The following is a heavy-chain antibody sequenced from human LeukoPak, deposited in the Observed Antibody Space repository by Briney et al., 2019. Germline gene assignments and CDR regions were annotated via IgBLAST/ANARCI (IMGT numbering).Heavy chain of an antibody. CDR1: GYTFTSYD. V-gene: IGHV1-8*03. J-gene: IGHJ3*02. D-gene: IGHD6-19*01. CDR3: ATDYIVAVAGNDAFDI. Sequence: GASVKVSCKASGYTFTSYDINWVRQATGQGLEWMGWMNPNSGNTGYAQKFQGRVTITRNTSISTAYMELSSLRSDDTAVYYCATDYIVAVAGNDAFDIWGQGTMVTVSS. CDR2: MNPNSGNT.